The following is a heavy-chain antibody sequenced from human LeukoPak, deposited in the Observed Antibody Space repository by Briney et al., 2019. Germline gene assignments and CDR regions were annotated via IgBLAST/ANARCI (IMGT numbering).Heavy chain of an antibody. Sequence: ASVKVSCKASGYTFTSYGISWVRQAPGQGLEWMGWISAYNGNTNYAQKLQGRVTMTTDTSTSTAYMELRSLRSDDTVVYYCARDTFRGYSYGTLNDYWGQGTLVTVSS. V-gene: IGHV1-18*01. CDR3: ARDTFRGYSYGTLNDY. CDR2: ISAYNGNT. J-gene: IGHJ4*02. D-gene: IGHD5-18*01. CDR1: GYTFTSYG.